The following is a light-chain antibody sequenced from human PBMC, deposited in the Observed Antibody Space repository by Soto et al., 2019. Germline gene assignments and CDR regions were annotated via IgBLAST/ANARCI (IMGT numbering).Light chain of an antibody. V-gene: IGKV3-11*01. Sequence: EIVLTQSPATLSLSPGERATLSCRASQSVSSYLAWYQQKPGQAPRLLIYDASNRATGIPARCSGSGSGTDFTLTISSLEPEDFAVYYCQQRSNWRGVTFGPGTKVDIK. CDR3: QQRSNWRGVT. CDR1: QSVSSY. J-gene: IGKJ3*01. CDR2: DAS.